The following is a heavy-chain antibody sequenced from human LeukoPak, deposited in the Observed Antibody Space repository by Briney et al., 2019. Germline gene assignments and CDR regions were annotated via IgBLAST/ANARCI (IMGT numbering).Heavy chain of an antibody. CDR3: ARLLGNYYFYMDV. V-gene: IGHV4-38-2*02. CDR2: IDHSGGT. J-gene: IGHJ6*03. Sequence: SSETLSLTCTVSAYSASSVYFWGWIRPPPGKGLEWVGHIDHSGGTSFNPSLKSRLTISTDRSKNKFSLNLSSVTAADTAVYFCARLLGNYYFYMDVWGKGTTVTVSS. CDR1: AYSASSVYF. D-gene: IGHD7-27*01.